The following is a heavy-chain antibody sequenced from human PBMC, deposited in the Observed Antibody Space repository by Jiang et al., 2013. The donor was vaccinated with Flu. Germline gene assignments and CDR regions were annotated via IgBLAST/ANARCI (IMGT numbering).Heavy chain of an antibody. Sequence: PGESLKISCKGSGYSFTSYWIGWVRQMPGKGLEWMGIIYPGDSDTTYSPSFQGQVTISADKSINTAYLQWSSLKASDTAMYYCARHKGRYYYDSSGDYYYYIDVWGKGTTVTVSS. CDR1: GYSFTSYW. J-gene: IGHJ6*03. D-gene: IGHD3-22*01. V-gene: IGHV5-51*01. CDR2: IYPGDSDT. CDR3: ARHKGRYYYDSSGDYYYYIDV.